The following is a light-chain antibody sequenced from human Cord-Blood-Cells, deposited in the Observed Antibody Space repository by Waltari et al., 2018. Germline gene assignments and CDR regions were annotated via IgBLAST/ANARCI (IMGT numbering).Light chain of an antibody. CDR1: SSDVGGYNY. CDR2: DVS. V-gene: IGLV2-11*01. CDR3: CSYAGSYNYV. J-gene: IGLJ1*01. Sequence: QSALTQPRSVSGSPGQSVTISCTGTSSDVGGYNYVSRYQQPPGKAPKLMIYDVSKRPSGVPDRFSGSKSGNTASLTISGLQAEDEADYYCCSYAGSYNYVFGTGTKVTVL.